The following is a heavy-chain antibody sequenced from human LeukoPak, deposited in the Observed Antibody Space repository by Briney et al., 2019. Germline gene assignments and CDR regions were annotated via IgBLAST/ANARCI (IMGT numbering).Heavy chain of an antibody. J-gene: IGHJ6*02. CDR2: INPNSGGT. V-gene: IGHV1-2*02. Sequence: GASVKVSCKASGYTFTGYYMHWVRQAPGQELEWVGWINPNSGGTNYAQKFQGRVTMTRDTSISTAYMELSRLRSDDTAVYYCARVPPRGYYDYYYYYYGMDVWGQGTTLTVSS. D-gene: IGHD3-22*01. CDR1: GYTFTGYY. CDR3: ARVPPRGYYDYYYYYYGMDV.